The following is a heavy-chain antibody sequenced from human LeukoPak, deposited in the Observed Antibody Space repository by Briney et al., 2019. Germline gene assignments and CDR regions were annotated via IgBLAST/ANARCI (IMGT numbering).Heavy chain of an antibody. Sequence: SETLSLTCTVSGGSISSSSYYWVWIRQPPGQGLEWIGSIYYSGSSYYNPSLKSRVTICVDTSKNQFSLKLSSVTAADTAGYYCARHRGYYDSSGYYIGEFDYWGQGTLVSVSS. CDR2: IYYSGSS. CDR1: GGSISSSSYY. CDR3: ARHRGYYDSSGYYIGEFDY. V-gene: IGHV4-39*01. D-gene: IGHD3-22*01. J-gene: IGHJ4*02.